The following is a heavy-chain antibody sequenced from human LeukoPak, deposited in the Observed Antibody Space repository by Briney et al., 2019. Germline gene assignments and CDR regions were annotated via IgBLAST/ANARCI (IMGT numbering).Heavy chain of an antibody. CDR2: ISYDGSNK. Sequence: PGRSLRLSCAASGFTFSSYGMHWVRQAPGKGLEWVAVISYDGSNKYYADSVKGRFTISRDNSKNTLYLQMNSLRAEDTAVYYCAKSQGSTSCQDYWGQGTVVIVSS. D-gene: IGHD2-2*01. J-gene: IGHJ4*02. CDR3: AKSQGSTSCQDY. CDR1: GFTFSSYG. V-gene: IGHV3-30*18.